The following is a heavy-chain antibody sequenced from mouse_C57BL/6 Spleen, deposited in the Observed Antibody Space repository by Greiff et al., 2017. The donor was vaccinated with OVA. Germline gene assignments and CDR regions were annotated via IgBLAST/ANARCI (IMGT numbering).Heavy chain of an antibody. CDR3: AREKVYYYAMDY. J-gene: IGHJ4*01. V-gene: IGHV1-26*01. CDR1: GSPSPDSS. CDR2: INPNNGGT. Sequence: VQLQQSGPELVKPGPSVKLSCRASGSPSPDSSLNWVKQSHGKSLDWIGDINPNNGGTSYTQKFKGKATLTVDKSSSTAYMELRSLTSEDSAVYYCAREKVYYYAMDYWGQGTSVTVSS.